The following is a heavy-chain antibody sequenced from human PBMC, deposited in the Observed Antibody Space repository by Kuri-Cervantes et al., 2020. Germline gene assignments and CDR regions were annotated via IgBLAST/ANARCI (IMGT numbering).Heavy chain of an antibody. CDR2: INHSGST. J-gene: IGHJ6*03. CDR1: SGSFSGYY. CDR3: ARGGGNYYDSSGKYYYYYYYMDV. V-gene: IGHV4-34*01. Sequence: GSLRLSCAVYSGSFSGYYWSWIRQPPGKGLEWSGEINHSGSTNYNPSLKSRVTISVDTSKNQFSLKLSSVTAADTAVYYCARGGGNYYDSSGKYYYYYYYMDVWGKGTTVTVSS. D-gene: IGHD3-22*01.